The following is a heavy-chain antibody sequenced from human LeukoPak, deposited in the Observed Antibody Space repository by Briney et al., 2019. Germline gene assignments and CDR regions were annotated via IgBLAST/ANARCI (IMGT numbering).Heavy chain of an antibody. V-gene: IGHV1-8*01. D-gene: IGHD3-22*01. J-gene: IGHJ4*02. CDR2: MNPNSGNT. Sequence: ASVKVSCKASGYTFTSYDINWVRQATGQGLEWMGWMNPNSGNTGYAQKFQGRVTMTRNTSISTAYMELSSLRSEDTAVYYCARGSLVGYYDSSGYYCLVDYWGQGTLVTVSS. CDR1: GYTFTSYD. CDR3: ARGSLVGYYDSSGYYCLVDY.